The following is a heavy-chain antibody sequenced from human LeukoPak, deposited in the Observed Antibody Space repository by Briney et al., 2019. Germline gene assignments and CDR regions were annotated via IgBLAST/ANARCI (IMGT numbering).Heavy chain of an antibody. CDR2: IKQDGSER. V-gene: IGHV3-7*01. D-gene: IGHD6-19*01. CDR3: ARFRAGTARFDY. J-gene: IGHJ4*02. CDR1: GLTFSNYW. Sequence: PGGSLRLSCAASGLTFSNYWMSWVRQDPGKGLEWVAKIKQDGSERYYGDSVKGRFTISRDNAKSSLHLQMNSLRAEDTAVYYCARFRAGTARFDYWGQGTLVTVSS.